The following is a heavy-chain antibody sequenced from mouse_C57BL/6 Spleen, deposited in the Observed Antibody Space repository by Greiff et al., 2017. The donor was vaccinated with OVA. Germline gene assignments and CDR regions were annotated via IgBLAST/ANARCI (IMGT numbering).Heavy chain of an antibody. D-gene: IGHD1-1*01. CDR2: IDPSDSET. J-gene: IGHJ3*01. Sequence: QVQLQQPGAELVRPGSSVKLSCKASGYTFTSYWMHWVKQRPIQGLEWIGNIDPSDSETHYNQKFKDKATLTVDKSSSTAYMQLSSLTSEDSAVYYCARPHCYGSTPFAYWGQGTLVTVSA. CDR3: ARPHCYGSTPFAY. V-gene: IGHV1-52*01. CDR1: GYTFTSYW.